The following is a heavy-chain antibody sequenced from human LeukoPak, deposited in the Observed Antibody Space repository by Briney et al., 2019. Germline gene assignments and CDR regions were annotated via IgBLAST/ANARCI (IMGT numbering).Heavy chain of an antibody. V-gene: IGHV1-69*05. D-gene: IGHD1-7*01. J-gene: IGHJ5*02. CDR1: GGTFSSYA. Sequence: ASVKVSYKASGGTFSSYAISWVRQAPGQGLEWMGGIIPIFGTANYAQKFQGRATITTDESTSTAYMELSSLRSEDTAVYYCARDNYAGANWFDPWGQGTLVTVSS. CDR2: IIPIFGTA. CDR3: ARDNYAGANWFDP.